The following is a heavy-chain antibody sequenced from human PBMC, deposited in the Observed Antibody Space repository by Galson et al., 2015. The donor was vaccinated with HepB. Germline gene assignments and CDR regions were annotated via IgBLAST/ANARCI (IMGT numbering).Heavy chain of an antibody. CDR1: GFTFSSYA. CDR2: ISGSGGST. V-gene: IGHV3-23*01. CDR3: VLQGGGIVATIKEIEDY. J-gene: IGHJ4*02. D-gene: IGHD5-12*01. Sequence: SLRLSCAASGFTFSSYAMSWVRQAPGKGLEWVSAISGSGGSTYYADSVKGRFTISRDNSKNTLYLQMNSLRAEDTAVYYCVLQGGGIVATIKEIEDYWGQGTLVTVSS.